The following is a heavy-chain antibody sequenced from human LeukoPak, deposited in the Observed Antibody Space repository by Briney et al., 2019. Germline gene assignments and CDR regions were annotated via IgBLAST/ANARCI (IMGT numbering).Heavy chain of an antibody. CDR1: GYTFTSYY. CDR3: ARDSRPSYDSSGYYYPGDC. Sequence: GASVKVSCKASGYTFTSYYMHWVRQAPGQGLEWMAIINPSGGSTSYAQKFQGRVTMTRDTSTSTVYMELSSLRSEDTAVCYCARDSRPSYDSSGYYYPGDCWGQGTLVTVSS. CDR2: INPSGGST. D-gene: IGHD3-22*01. V-gene: IGHV1-46*01. J-gene: IGHJ4*02.